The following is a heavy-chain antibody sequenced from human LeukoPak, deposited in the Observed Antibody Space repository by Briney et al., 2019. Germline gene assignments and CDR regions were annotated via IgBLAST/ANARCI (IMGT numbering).Heavy chain of an antibody. CDR1: GFTFSSYA. J-gene: IGHJ5*02. CDR3: AGGYRSGGSCSLSGP. CDR2: ISYDGSNK. V-gene: IGHV3-30-3*01. D-gene: IGHD2-15*01. Sequence: GGSLRLSCAASGFTFSSYAMHWVRQAPGKGLEWVAVISYDGSNKYYADSVKGRFTISRDNSKNTLYLQMNSLRAEDTAVYYCAGGYRSGGSCSLSGPWGQGTLVTVSS.